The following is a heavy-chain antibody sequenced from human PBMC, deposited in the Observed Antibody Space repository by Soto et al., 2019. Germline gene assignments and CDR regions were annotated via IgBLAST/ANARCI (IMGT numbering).Heavy chain of an antibody. Sequence: QVQLVQSGAEVKKPESSVKVSCKAPGGTFSTSAISWVRQAPGQGLEWMGGIIPMCGTANYAQRFQARVTITADESTNTVYMELSSLRSEDTAVYFCASGIQLWLRRINNGYSGWGQGTLVPVSS. CDR2: IIPMCGTA. CDR3: ASGIQLWLRRINNGYSG. J-gene: IGHJ4*02. D-gene: IGHD5-18*01. CDR1: GGTFSTSA. V-gene: IGHV1-69*12.